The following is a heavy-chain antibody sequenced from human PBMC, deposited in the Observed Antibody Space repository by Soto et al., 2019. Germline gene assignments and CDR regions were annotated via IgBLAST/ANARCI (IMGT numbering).Heavy chain of an antibody. CDR1: GFTFSSYA. CDR3: AKVGSSSWFRGYFDY. J-gene: IGHJ4*02. V-gene: IGHV3-23*01. Sequence: GSLRLSCAASGFTFSSYAMSWVRQAPGMGLEWVSTISGSGTYTYYADSVKGRFTISRDNSKNTLYLQMNSLRAEDTAVYYCAKVGSSSWFRGYFDYWGQGTLVTVSS. CDR2: ISGSGTYT. D-gene: IGHD6-13*01.